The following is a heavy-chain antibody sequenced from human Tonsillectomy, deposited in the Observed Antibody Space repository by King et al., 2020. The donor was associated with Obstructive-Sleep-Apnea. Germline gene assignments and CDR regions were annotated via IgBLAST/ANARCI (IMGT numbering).Heavy chain of an antibody. CDR1: GISFSNYW. CDR3: ALITGSDY. CDR2: IKKDGSEK. J-gene: IGHJ4*01. V-gene: IGHV3-7*01. D-gene: IGHD1-1*01. Sequence: DVQLVESGGGLVQPGESLRLSCVVSGISFSNYWMSWVRQAPGKGLEWVANIKKDGSEKYYAEAVKGRFTISRDNAKNSLFLQMNSLGVEDTAVYYCALITGSDYWGHGTMVTVSS.